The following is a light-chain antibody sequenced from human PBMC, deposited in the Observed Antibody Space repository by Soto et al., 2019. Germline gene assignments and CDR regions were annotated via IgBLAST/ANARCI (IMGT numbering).Light chain of an antibody. J-gene: IGKJ3*01. Sequence: DIQMTQSPSSLSASVGDRVTITCRASHDIGSSLNWYQHKLGKAPKLLIFGASDLRGGVPSRFSGSGSGTDFTLTISSLQPEDFATYYCQQSFNLHTFAFAPGTKVDI. CDR3: QQSFNLHTFA. CDR2: GAS. CDR1: HDIGSS. V-gene: IGKV1-39*01.